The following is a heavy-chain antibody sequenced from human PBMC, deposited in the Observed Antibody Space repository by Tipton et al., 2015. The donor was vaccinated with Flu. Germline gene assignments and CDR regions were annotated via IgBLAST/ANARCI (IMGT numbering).Heavy chain of an antibody. CDR3: AKEILRYFDWLFPSFDY. CDR1: GFTFSSYA. V-gene: IGHV3-23*01. Sequence: GSLRLSCAASGFTFSSYAMSWVRQAPGKGLEWVSAISGSGGSTYYADSVKGRFTISRDNSKNTLYLQMNSLRAEDTAVYYCAKEILRYFDWLFPSFDYWGQGTLVTVSS. J-gene: IGHJ4*02. D-gene: IGHD3-9*01. CDR2: ISGSGGST.